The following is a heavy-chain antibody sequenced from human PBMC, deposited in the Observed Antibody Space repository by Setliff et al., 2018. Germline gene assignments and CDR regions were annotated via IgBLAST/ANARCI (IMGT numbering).Heavy chain of an antibody. CDR3: ATPHCSDGTCRYYFES. Sequence: SVKVSCKVSGGTFGSSAFTWVRQAPGPGLEHMGGIIPFFGNTNYAQKFQGRLSITADESTNTVYMELSRLRSEDTAMYYCATPHCSDGTCRYYFESWGQGTLVTVSS. CDR2: IIPFFGNT. V-gene: IGHV1-69*13. CDR1: GGTFGSSA. D-gene: IGHD2-15*01. J-gene: IGHJ4*02.